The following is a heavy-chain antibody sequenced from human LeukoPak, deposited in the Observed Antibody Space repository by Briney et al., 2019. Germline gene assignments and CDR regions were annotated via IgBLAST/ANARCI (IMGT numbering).Heavy chain of an antibody. J-gene: IGHJ6*02. D-gene: IGHD3-3*01. CDR3: AKVDDFWSGYKAGMDV. CDR1: GFTFSSYA. CDR2: ISGSVGST. V-gene: IGHV3-23*01. Sequence: GGSLRLSCAASGFTFSSYAMSWVRQAPGKGLEWISAISGSVGSTYYADSVKGRFTISRDNSKNTLYLQMNSLRAEDTAVYYCAKVDDFWSGYKAGMDVWGQGTTVTVSS.